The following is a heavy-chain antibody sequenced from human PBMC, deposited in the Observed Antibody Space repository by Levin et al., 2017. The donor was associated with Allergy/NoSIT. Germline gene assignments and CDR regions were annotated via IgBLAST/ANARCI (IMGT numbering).Heavy chain of an antibody. D-gene: IGHD6-13*01. CDR3: ARRLSYSSSWFGGNWFDP. V-gene: IGHV5-51*01. CDR1: GYSFTSYW. J-gene: IGHJ5*02. CDR2: IYPGDSDT. Sequence: KVSCKGSGYSFTSYWIGWVRQMPGKGLEWMGIIYPGDSDTRYSPSFQGQVTISADKSISTAYLQWSSLKASDTAMYYCARRLSYSSSWFGGNWFDPWGQGTLVTVSS.